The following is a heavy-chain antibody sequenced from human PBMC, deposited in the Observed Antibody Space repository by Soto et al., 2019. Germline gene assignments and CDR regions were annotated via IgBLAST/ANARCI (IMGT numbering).Heavy chain of an antibody. J-gene: IGHJ4*02. CDR2: IWYDGSNK. CDR1: GFTLDSAW. D-gene: IGHD3-10*01. CDR3: ARDRYNMVRGVIAH. V-gene: IGHV3-33*08. Sequence: PGGSLRLSCAASGFTLDSAWMSWVRQAPGKGLEWVAVIWYDGSNKYYADSVKGRFTISRDNSKNTLYLQMNSLRAEDTAVYYCARDRYNMVRGVIAHWGQGTLVTVSS.